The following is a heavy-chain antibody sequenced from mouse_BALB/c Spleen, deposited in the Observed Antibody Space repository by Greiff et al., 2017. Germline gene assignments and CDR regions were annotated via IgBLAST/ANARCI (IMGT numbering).Heavy chain of an antibody. D-gene: IGHD1-1*01. CDR2: IRNKANGYTT. CDR3: ARGYYYGSSYVDAMDY. J-gene: IGHJ4*01. CDR1: GFTFTDYY. V-gene: IGHV7-3*02. Sequence: DVMLVESGGGLVQPGGSLRLSCATSGFTFTDYYMSWVRQPPGKALEWLGFIRNKANGYTTEYSASVKGRFTISRDNSQSILYLQMNTLRAEDSATYYCARGYYYGSSYVDAMDYWGQGTSVTVSS.